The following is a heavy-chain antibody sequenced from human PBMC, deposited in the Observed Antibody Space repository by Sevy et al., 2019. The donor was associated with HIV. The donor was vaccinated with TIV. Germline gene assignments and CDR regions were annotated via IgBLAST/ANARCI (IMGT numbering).Heavy chain of an antibody. CDR2: ISAHSGNT. CDR1: GYAFTMFG. Sequence: ASVKVSCKASGYAFTMFGISWVRQAPGQGLEWMGWISAHSGNTNYAQNLLGRVAMTTDTSTSTAYMELRSLRSDDTAMYYCARDPRIVGPRGDAFDIWGQGTMVTVSS. CDR3: ARDPRIVGPRGDAFDI. D-gene: IGHD1-26*01. J-gene: IGHJ3*02. V-gene: IGHV1-18*01.